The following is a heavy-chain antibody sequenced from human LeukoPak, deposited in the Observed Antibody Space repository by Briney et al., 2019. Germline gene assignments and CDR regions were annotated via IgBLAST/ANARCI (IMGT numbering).Heavy chain of an antibody. CDR2: INHSGST. J-gene: IGHJ4*02. CDR1: GGSINNYY. Sequence: SETLSLTCTVSGGSINNYYWSWIRQPPGKGLEWIGEINHSGSTNYNPSLKSRVTISVDTSKNQFSLKLSSVTAADTAVYYCARGRPVLRYFDWLPYYFDYWGQGTLVTVSS. CDR3: ARGRPVLRYFDWLPYYFDY. V-gene: IGHV4-34*01. D-gene: IGHD3-9*01.